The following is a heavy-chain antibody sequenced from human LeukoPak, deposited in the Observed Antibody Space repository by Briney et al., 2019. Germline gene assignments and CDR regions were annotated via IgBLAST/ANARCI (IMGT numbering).Heavy chain of an antibody. J-gene: IGHJ4*02. Sequence: ASVKVSCKASGYTFTSYGISWVRQATGQGLEWMGWMNPNSGNTGYAQKFQGRVTITRNTSISTAYMELSSLRSEDTAVYYCARGARIYCSSTSCLKGFDYWGQGTLVTVSS. CDR3: ARGARIYCSSTSCLKGFDY. V-gene: IGHV1-8*03. D-gene: IGHD2-2*01. CDR2: MNPNSGNT. CDR1: GYTFTSYG.